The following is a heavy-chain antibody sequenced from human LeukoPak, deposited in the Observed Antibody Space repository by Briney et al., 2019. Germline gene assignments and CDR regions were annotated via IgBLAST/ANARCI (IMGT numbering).Heavy chain of an antibody. CDR2: IRYDGSNK. D-gene: IGHD2-15*01. V-gene: IGHV3-30*02. Sequence: PGGSLRLSCTASGFTFGDYAMSWFRQAPGKGLEWVAFIRYDGSNKYYADSVKGRFTISRDNSKNTVYLQMNSLRAEDTAVYYCAKHGLPLVVISAPLDYWGQGTLVTVAS. CDR3: AKHGLPLVVISAPLDY. CDR1: GFTFGDYA. J-gene: IGHJ4*02.